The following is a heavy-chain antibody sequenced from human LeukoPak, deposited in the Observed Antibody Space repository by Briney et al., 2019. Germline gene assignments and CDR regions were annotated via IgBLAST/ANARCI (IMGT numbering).Heavy chain of an antibody. CDR3: AKGRVVVTLNDY. Sequence: GGSLRLSCAASEFSVGSNYMTWVRQAPGKGLEWVSLIYSGGSTYYADSVKGRFTISRDNSKNTLYLQMNSLRAEDTAVYYCAKGRVVVTLNDYWGQGTLVTVSS. CDR1: EFSVGSNY. J-gene: IGHJ4*02. CDR2: IYSGGST. V-gene: IGHV3-66*01. D-gene: IGHD3-22*01.